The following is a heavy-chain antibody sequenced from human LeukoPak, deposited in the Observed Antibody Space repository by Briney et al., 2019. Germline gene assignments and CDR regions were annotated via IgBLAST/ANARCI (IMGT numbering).Heavy chain of an antibody. CDR3: ARKTPVRYFDY. D-gene: IGHD3-10*01. J-gene: IGHJ4*02. Sequence: SETLSLTCTVSGGSISSGGYYWSWIRQHPGKGLEWIGYIYYSGSTYYNPSLKSRVTISVDTSKNQFSLKLSSVTAADTAVYYCARKTPVRYFDYWGQGTLVTVSS. CDR2: IYYSGST. CDR1: GGSISSGGYY. V-gene: IGHV4-31*03.